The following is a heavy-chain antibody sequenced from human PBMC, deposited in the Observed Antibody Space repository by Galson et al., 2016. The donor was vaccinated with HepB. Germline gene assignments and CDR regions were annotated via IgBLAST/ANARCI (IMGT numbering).Heavy chain of an antibody. Sequence: KVSCKASGYTFTSRGISWVRQAPGQGLEWMGSIDPSDSYTNYSPSFQGHVTISTDRSISTAYLQWSSLKASDTAIYYCAIRLYSSGSFDYWGQGTLVTVSS. CDR1: GYTFTSRG. D-gene: IGHD6-19*01. V-gene: IGHV5-10-1*01. CDR2: IDPSDSYT. J-gene: IGHJ4*02. CDR3: AIRLYSSGSFDY.